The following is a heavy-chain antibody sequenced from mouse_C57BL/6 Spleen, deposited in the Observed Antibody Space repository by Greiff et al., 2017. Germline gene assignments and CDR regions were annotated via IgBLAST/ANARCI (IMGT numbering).Heavy chain of an antibody. V-gene: IGHV2-3*01. CDR1: GFSLTSYG. J-gene: IGHJ3*01. Sequence: VKLQESGPGLVGPSPSLSITCTVSGFSLTSYGVSWVRQHPGQGLEWLGVIWGDGSTNDHSALISRLSNSKDNSKSQVFIKLNSLQTDDTATYYCAKGDLAWFAYWGQGTLVTVSA. D-gene: IGHD3-3*01. CDR2: IWGDGST. CDR3: AKGDLAWFAY.